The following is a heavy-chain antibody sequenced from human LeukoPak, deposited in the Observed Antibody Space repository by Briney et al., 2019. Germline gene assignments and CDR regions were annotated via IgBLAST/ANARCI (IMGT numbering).Heavy chain of an antibody. CDR1: GYTFTSYD. Sequence: ASVKVSCKASGYTFTSYDINWVRQATGQGLEWMGWMKPNSGNTGYAQKFQGRVTMTRNTSISTAYMELSSLRSEDTAVYYCARGGYYYDSSGSQVDYWGQGTLVTVSS. V-gene: IGHV1-8*01. CDR3: ARGGYYYDSSGSQVDY. J-gene: IGHJ4*02. CDR2: MKPNSGNT. D-gene: IGHD3-22*01.